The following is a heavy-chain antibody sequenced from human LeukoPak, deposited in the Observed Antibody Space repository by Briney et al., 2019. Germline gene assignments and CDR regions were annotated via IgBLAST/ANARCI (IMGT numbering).Heavy chain of an antibody. J-gene: IGHJ4*02. CDR3: ARVWFGYFFQ. CDR2: IHTGGTT. Sequence: GGSLRLSCVASGFDISYNYVGWVRQAPGKGLEWVSVIHTGGTTHYTDSVKGRFTISKDNSNNTVFLQMNSVRVEDTAVYYCARVWFGYFFQWGQGVLVTVSS. V-gene: IGHV3-53*01. CDR1: GFDISYNY. D-gene: IGHD3-10*01.